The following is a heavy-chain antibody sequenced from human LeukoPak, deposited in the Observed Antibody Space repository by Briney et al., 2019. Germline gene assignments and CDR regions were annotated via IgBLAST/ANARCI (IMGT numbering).Heavy chain of an antibody. Sequence: GGSLRLSCAASGFTFSSYGMHWVRQAPGKGLEWVAVISYDGSNKYYADSVKGRFTISRDNARNSLYLQMDSLRAEDTAVYYCARPDYDFWTGSLGGHYMDVWGKGTTVTVSS. V-gene: IGHV3-30*03. J-gene: IGHJ6*03. CDR3: ARPDYDFWTGSLGGHYMDV. CDR1: GFTFSSYG. D-gene: IGHD3-3*01. CDR2: ISYDGSNK.